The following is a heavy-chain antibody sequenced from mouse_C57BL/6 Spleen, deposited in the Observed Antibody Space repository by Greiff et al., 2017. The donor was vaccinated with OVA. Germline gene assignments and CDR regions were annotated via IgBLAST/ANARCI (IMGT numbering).Heavy chain of an antibody. D-gene: IGHD1-1*01. CDR3: AREEGNYYGSSYYFDY. CDR2: IYPRSGNT. J-gene: IGHJ2*01. Sequence: VQLQQSGAELARPGASVKLSCKASGYTFTSYGISWVKQRTGQGLEWIGEIYPRSGNTYYNEKFKGKATLTADKSSSTAYMELRSLTSEDSAVYFCAREEGNYYGSSYYFDYWGQGTTLTVSS. V-gene: IGHV1-81*01. CDR1: GYTFTSYG.